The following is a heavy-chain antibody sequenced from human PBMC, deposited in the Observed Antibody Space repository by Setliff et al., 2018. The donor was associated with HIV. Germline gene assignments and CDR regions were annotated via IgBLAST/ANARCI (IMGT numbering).Heavy chain of an antibody. Sequence: HGESLTISCVGSEYAFSNYWIGWVRQMPGKGLEWLGIIYPRDSKIRYSPSFQGQVTFSVDKSLNTAYLQWSSLKVSDSAIYYCVRYDVYEYGYQVFDIWGQGTTVTVSS. D-gene: IGHD5-12*01. CDR1: EYAFSNYW. J-gene: IGHJ3*02. CDR2: IYPRDSKI. CDR3: VRYDVYEYGYQVFDI. V-gene: IGHV5-51*01.